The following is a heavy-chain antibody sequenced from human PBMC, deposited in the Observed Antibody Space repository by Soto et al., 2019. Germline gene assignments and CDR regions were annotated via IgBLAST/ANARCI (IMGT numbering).Heavy chain of an antibody. Sequence: EVQLVESGGGLVQPGGSLRLSCAASGFTVSSNYMSWVRQAPGKGLEWVSVIYSGGSTYYADSVKGRFTISRDNSKNTLYLQMNSLRAEDTAVYYCARDPPLIAAAGPDAFDIWGQGTMVTVSS. CDR1: GFTVSSNY. V-gene: IGHV3-66*01. D-gene: IGHD6-13*01. J-gene: IGHJ3*02. CDR2: IYSGGST. CDR3: ARDPPLIAAAGPDAFDI.